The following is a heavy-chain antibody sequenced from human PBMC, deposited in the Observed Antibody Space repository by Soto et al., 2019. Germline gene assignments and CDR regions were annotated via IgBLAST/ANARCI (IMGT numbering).Heavy chain of an antibody. CDR2: ISSSSSYI. CDR1: GFTFSSYS. J-gene: IGHJ6*02. CDR3: ARDPLSYSSSSLHESYYYGMDV. Sequence: VGSQRLSCAASGFTFSSYSMNWVRQAPGKGLEWVSSISSSSSYIYYADSVKGRFTISRDNAKNSLYLQMNSLRAEDTAVYYCARDPLSYSSSSLHESYYYGMDVWGQGTTVTVSS. D-gene: IGHD6-6*01. V-gene: IGHV3-21*01.